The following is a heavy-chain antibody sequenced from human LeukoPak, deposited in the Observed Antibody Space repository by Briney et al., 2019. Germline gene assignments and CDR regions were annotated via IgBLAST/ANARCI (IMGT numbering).Heavy chain of an antibody. CDR1: GFTFSSYG. J-gene: IGHJ3*02. D-gene: IGHD2-21*02. Sequence: PGGSLRLSCAASGFTFSSYGMHWVRQAPGKGLESVAVIWYDGSNKYYADSVKGRFTISRDNSKNTLYLQMNSLRAEDTAVYYCARDDIAYCGGDCYSDAFDIWGQGTMVTVSS. CDR2: IWYDGSNK. V-gene: IGHV3-33*01. CDR3: ARDDIAYCGGDCYSDAFDI.